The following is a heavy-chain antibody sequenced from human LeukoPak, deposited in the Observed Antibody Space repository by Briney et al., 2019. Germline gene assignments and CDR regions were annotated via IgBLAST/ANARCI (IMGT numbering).Heavy chain of an antibody. V-gene: IGHV3-7*03. CDR2: IKQDGSEK. CDR1: GFTFSNYW. J-gene: IGHJ4*02. CDR3: ARHDSFIPY. D-gene: IGHD5-18*01. Sequence: GGSLRLSCAGSGFTFSNYWMSWVRQAPGKGLEWVANIKQDGSEKYYVDSVKGRFTISRDNAKNSLYLQMNSLRAEDTAVYFCARHDSFIPYWGRGTLVTVSS.